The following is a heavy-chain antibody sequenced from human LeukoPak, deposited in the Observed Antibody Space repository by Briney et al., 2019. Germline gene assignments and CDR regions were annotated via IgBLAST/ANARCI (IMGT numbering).Heavy chain of an antibody. CDR1: GGSISTANYY. Sequence: PSETLSLTCTVSGGSISTANYYRGWVRQPPGKGLEWIGNIFYSGSTYYSPPLKSRLTISLDTSRNQFSLRLNSVTAADTAVYYCAKSNGYGLVGIWGQGTMVTVSS. CDR3: AKSNGYGLVGI. J-gene: IGHJ3*02. V-gene: IGHV4-39*07. D-gene: IGHD3-10*01. CDR2: IFYSGST.